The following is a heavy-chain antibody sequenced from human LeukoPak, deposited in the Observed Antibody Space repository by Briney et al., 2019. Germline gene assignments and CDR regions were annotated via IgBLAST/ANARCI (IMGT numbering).Heavy chain of an antibody. CDR1: GFTFSDYA. CDR2: IWYDGSNN. Sequence: PGGSLRLSCAASGFTFSDYAIHWVRQAPGKGLEWVGFIWYDGSNNYHADSVKGRFTISRDNSNNMVYLQMNSLRSEDTAVYYCAKDKGLISVKYYFDYWGQGALVTVPS. CDR3: AKDKGLISVKYYFDY. D-gene: IGHD3/OR15-3a*01. V-gene: IGHV3-30*02. J-gene: IGHJ4*02.